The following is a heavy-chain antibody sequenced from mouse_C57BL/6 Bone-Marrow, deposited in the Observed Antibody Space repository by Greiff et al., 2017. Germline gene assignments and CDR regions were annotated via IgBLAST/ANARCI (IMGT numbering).Heavy chain of an antibody. D-gene: IGHD1-1*01. V-gene: IGHV1-22*01. J-gene: IGHJ1*03. CDR3: ARERNYYGSFYWYFDV. CDR2: INPNNGGT. Sequence: VQLQQSGPELVKPGASVKMSCTASGYTFTDYNMHWVKQSHGKSLEWIGYINPNNGGTSYNQKFKGKATLTVNKSSSTAYMELRSLTSEDSAVYYCARERNYYGSFYWYFDVWCTGTTVTVSS. CDR1: GYTFTDYN.